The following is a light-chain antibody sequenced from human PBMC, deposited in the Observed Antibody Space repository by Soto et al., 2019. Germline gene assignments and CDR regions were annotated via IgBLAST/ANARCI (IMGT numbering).Light chain of an antibody. CDR3: QQADSFPRT. J-gene: IGKJ1*01. Sequence: DIQMTQSPSSVPASVGDRVTITCRASQGVSSYLAWYQQKPGKAPELLIYAASNLRSGVPSRFSGSGSGTDFTRTISSLQPEDFATYYCQQADSFPRTFGPGTKVDIK. CDR1: QGVSSY. CDR2: AAS. V-gene: IGKV1-12*01.